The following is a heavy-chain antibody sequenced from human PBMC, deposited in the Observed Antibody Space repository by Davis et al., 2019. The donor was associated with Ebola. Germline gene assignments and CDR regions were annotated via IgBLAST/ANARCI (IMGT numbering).Heavy chain of an antibody. CDR2: IYSGGST. V-gene: IGHV3-53*01. Sequence: PGGSLRLSCAASGFIVSSNYMSWVRQAPGKGLEWVSVIYSGGSTYYADSVKGRFTISRDNSKNTLYLQMNSLRAEDTAVYYCARDLDVAVVSTAYDAFDIWGQGTMVTVSP. CDR3: ARDLDVAVVSTAYDAFDI. J-gene: IGHJ3*02. D-gene: IGHD2-2*01. CDR1: GFIVSSNY.